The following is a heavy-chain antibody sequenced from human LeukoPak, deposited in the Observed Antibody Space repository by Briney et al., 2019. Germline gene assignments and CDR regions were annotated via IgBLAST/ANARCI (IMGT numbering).Heavy chain of an antibody. Sequence: SQTLSLTCTVSGGSISSGDYYWSWIRQHPGKGLEWIGYIYYSGSTYYNPYLKSRVTISVDTSKNQFSLKLSSVTAADTAVYYCARDTGYGDYDTGYFDLWGRGTLVTVSS. CDR1: GGSISSGDYY. CDR3: ARDTGYGDYDTGYFDL. J-gene: IGHJ2*01. CDR2: IYYSGST. D-gene: IGHD4-17*01. V-gene: IGHV4-31*03.